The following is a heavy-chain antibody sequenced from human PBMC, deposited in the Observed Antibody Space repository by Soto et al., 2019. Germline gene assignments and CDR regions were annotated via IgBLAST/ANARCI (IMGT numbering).Heavy chain of an antibody. V-gene: IGHV2-5*02. CDR1: GFSLSPSGVG. Sequence: SGPTLVNPTQTLTLTCTFSGFSLSPSGVGVGWIRQPPGKALEWLALIYWDDGKRYSPSLKSRLNIPKDTSKNQVVLTMTNMDPVDTAAYYCARSTLRGVTDYWGQGTLVTVSS. D-gene: IGHD3-10*01. CDR3: ARSTLRGVTDY. J-gene: IGHJ4*02. CDR2: IYWDDGK.